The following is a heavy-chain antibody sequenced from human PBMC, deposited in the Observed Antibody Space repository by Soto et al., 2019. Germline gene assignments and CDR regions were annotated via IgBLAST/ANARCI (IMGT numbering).Heavy chain of an antibody. V-gene: IGHV1-58*01. CDR3: AADGSTFEYYGMDV. J-gene: IGHJ6*02. D-gene: IGHD3-9*01. CDR1: GFTFTSSA. CDR2: SVVGSGNT. Sequence: SVKVSCKDSGFTFTSSAAQSVRQARGQRLEWIGWSVVGSGNTNYAQMFQERVTITRDMSTSTAYMELSSLRSEDTAVYYCAADGSTFEYYGMDVWDQGTTVTVSS.